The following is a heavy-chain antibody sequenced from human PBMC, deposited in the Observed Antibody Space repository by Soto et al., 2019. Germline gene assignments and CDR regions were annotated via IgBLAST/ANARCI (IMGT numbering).Heavy chain of an antibody. CDR3: AEMVSEELLN. V-gene: IGHV4-31*03. J-gene: IGHJ4*02. Sequence: QVQLQESGPGLVKPSQTLSLTCTVSGGSISSGGYYWSWIRQHPGKGLEWLGYIYYSGSTYYIPSLKSRVNRTVDTSKNQFSLNLSAVTAADTAVYYCAEMVSEELLNWGQGTPVTVSS. CDR1: GGSISSGGYY. CDR2: IYYSGST. D-gene: IGHD1-26*01.